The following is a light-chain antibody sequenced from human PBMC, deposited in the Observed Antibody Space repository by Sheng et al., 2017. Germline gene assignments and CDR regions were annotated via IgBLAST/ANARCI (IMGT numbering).Light chain of an antibody. Sequence: QSALAQPASVSGSPGQSITISCTGASSDVRKLFPCLVVPTTPRQPPKLLIYEVTKRPSGISDPLSLGQVRQHGSLTISGLQAEDEADYYCCSFAGSATWVFGGGTKVTVL. CDR1: SSDVRKLFP. CDR2: EVT. V-gene: IGLV2-23*02. J-gene: IGLJ3*02. CDR3: CSFAGSATWV.